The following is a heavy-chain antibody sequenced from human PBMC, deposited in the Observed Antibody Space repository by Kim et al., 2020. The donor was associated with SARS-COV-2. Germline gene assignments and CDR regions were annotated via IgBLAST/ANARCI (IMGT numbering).Heavy chain of an antibody. CDR3: AKDIGPVGHMAAADY. V-gene: IGHV3-9*01. CDR2: ISWNSGSI. D-gene: IGHD6-13*01. CDR1: GFTFDDYA. J-gene: IGHJ4*01. Sequence: GGSLRLSCAASGFTFDDYAMHWVRQAPGKGLEWVSGISWNSGSIGYADSVKGRFTISRDNAKNSLYLQMNSLRAEDTALYYCAKDIGPVGHMAAADYWG.